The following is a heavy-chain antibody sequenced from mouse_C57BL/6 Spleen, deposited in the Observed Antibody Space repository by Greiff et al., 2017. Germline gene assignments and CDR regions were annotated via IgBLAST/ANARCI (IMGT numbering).Heavy chain of an antibody. CDR1: GFTFSSYG. J-gene: IGHJ1*03. CDR2: ISSGGSYT. Sequence: EVKVVESGGDLVKPGGSLKLSCAASGFTFSSYGMPWVRQTPDKRLEWVATISSGGSYTYYPDSVKGRFTISRDNAKNTLYLQMSSLKSEDTAMYYCARHDGYYEYFDVWGTGTTVTVSS. CDR3: ARHDGYYEYFDV. D-gene: IGHD2-3*01. V-gene: IGHV5-6*01.